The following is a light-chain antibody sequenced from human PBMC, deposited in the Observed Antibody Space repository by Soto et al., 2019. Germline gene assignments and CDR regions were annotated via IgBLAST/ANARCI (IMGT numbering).Light chain of an antibody. CDR1: QTVHTY. V-gene: IGKV3-11*01. J-gene: IGKJ3*01. Sequence: EIVLAQSPATLSLSPGSRATLSCRASQTVHTYLTWYQQKPGQAPRLLIYDASTRAAGLPARFSGSGSGTDFKLTISSLEPEDFAVYYCQQRSSWPFTFGPGTKVDIK. CDR2: DAS. CDR3: QQRSSWPFT.